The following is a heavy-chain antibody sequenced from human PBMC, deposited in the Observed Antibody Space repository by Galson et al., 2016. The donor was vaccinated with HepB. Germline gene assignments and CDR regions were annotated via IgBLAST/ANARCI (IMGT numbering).Heavy chain of an antibody. V-gene: IGHV3-23*01. CDR2: ISGSGGST. CDR1: GFTFSSNA. D-gene: IGHD3-3*01. CDR3: AKDLGFLEWLFFDSYYYYGMDV. Sequence: SLRLSCAASGFTFSSNAMGWVRQAPGKGLEWVSAISGSGGSTYYADSVKGRFTISRDNSKNTLYLQMNSLRAEDTAVYYCAKDLGFLEWLFFDSYYYYGMDVWGQGTTVTVSS. J-gene: IGHJ6*02.